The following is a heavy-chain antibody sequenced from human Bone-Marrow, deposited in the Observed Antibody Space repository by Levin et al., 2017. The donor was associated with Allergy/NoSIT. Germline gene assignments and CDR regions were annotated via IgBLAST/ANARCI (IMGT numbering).Heavy chain of an antibody. D-gene: IGHD3-22*01. CDR1: GFTFSSYG. J-gene: IGHJ5*02. V-gene: IGHV3-33*01. Sequence: GGSLRLSCAASGFTFSSYGMHWVRQAPGKGLEWVAVIWYDGSNRYYADSVKGRFTISRDNPKNTLYLQMNSLRAEDTAVYYCARDYYDSSGQMGWFDPWGQGTLVTVSS. CDR3: ARDYYDSSGQMGWFDP. CDR2: IWYDGSNR.